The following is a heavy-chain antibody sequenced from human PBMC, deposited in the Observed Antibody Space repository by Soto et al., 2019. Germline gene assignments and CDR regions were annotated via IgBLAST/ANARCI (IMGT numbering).Heavy chain of an antibody. D-gene: IGHD4-4*01. V-gene: IGHV3-23*01. CDR1: GFTFSSYA. J-gene: IGHJ4*02. Sequence: PGXSLRLSCAASGFTFSSYAISWVHQAPGKGLEWVSAISGSGGSTYYADSVKGRFTISRDNSKNTLYLQMNSLRADDTAVYYCAKETFYTVTTESPFDYWGQGTLVTVSS. CDR3: AKETFYTVTTESPFDY. CDR2: ISGSGGST.